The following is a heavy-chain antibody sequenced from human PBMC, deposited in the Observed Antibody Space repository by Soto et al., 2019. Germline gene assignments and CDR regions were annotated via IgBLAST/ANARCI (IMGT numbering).Heavy chain of an antibody. J-gene: IGHJ3*01. CDR3: ARSPRNTIFLL. CDR2: INSDGSST. D-gene: IGHD3-9*01. V-gene: IGHV3-74*01. CDR1: GFTFSSYW. Sequence: GGSLRLSCAASGFTFSSYWMHWVRQAPGKGLVWVSRINSDGSSTSYADSVKGRFTISRDNAKNTLYLQMNSLRAEDTAVYYCARSPRNTIFLLWGQGTMVTVSS.